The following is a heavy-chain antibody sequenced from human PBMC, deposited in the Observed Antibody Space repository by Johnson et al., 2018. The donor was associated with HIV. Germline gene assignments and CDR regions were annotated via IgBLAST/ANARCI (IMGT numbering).Heavy chain of an antibody. V-gene: IGHV3-30*18. CDR1: GFTFSYYG. CDR3: AKDGVLSGTNPDAFDI. CDR2: ISFDGSNK. J-gene: IGHJ3*02. D-gene: IGHD1-26*01. Sequence: QMQLVESGGGVVQPGRSLRLSCAVSGFTFSYYGMHWVRQAPGKGLEWVAVISFDGSNKYYADSVKGRFTISRDNSKNTLYLQMNSLRAEDTAVYYCAKDGVLSGTNPDAFDIWGQGTMVTVSS.